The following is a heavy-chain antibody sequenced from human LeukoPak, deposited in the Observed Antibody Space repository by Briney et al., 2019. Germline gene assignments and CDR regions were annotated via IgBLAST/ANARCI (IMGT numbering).Heavy chain of an antibody. D-gene: IGHD1/OR15-1a*01. Sequence: SETLSLACTVSGGTISSYYWSWIRQPAGKGLEWIGRIHSSGKTNYNPTLKSRVTMSVDTSKKQFSLNLSSLTAADTAEYFCARAESDWKNAYYYYYMDGWGKGTTVTVSS. CDR3: ARAESDWKNAYYYYYMDG. J-gene: IGHJ6*03. CDR1: GGTISSYY. V-gene: IGHV4-4*07. CDR2: IHSSGKT.